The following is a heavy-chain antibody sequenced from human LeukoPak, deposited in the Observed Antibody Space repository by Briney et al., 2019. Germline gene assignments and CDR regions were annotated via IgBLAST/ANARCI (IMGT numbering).Heavy chain of an antibody. CDR2: IYHSGST. CDR1: GYSISSGYY. Sequence: SETLSLTCTVSGYSISSGYYWGWIRQPPGKGLEWIGSIYHSGSTYYNPSLKSRVTIPVDTSKNQFSLKLSSVTAADTAVYYCARGYAHNDYWGQGTLVTVSS. V-gene: IGHV4-38-2*02. J-gene: IGHJ4*02. D-gene: IGHD2-2*01. CDR3: ARGYAHNDY.